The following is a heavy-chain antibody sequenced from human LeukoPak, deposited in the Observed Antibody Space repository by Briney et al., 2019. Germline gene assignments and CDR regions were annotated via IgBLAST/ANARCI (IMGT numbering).Heavy chain of an antibody. CDR1: GYSFTSYW. D-gene: IGHD6-19*01. CDR3: ARLSSSGWPHASFDY. Sequence: GESLKISCKGSGYSFTSYWIGWVRQMPGKGLEWMGIIYPGDSDTRYSPPFQGQVTISADKSITTAYLQWSSPKASNTAMYYCARLSSSGWPHASFDYWGQGTLVTVSS. CDR2: IYPGDSDT. V-gene: IGHV5-51*01. J-gene: IGHJ4*02.